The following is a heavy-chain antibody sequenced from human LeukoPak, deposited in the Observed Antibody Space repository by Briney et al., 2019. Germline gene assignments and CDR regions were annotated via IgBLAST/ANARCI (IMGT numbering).Heavy chain of an antibody. CDR3: AREGSGYNIDY. J-gene: IGHJ4*02. V-gene: IGHV4-34*01. CDR2: INHSGST. D-gene: IGHD3-22*01. CDR1: GGSFSGYY. Sequence: SETLSLTCAVYGGSFSGYYWSWIRQPPGKGLEWIGEINHSGSTNYNPSLKSRVTISVDTSKNQFSLQLNSVTPEDTAVYYCAREGSGYNIDYWGQGTLVTVSS.